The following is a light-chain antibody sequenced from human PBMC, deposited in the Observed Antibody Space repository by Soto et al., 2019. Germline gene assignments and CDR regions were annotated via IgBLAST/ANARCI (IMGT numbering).Light chain of an antibody. CDR1: ISDVGSYNL. Sequence: QSALTQPASVSGSPGQSITISCTGTISDVGSYNLVSWYQQHPGKAPKLMIYEGSKRPSGVSNRFSCSKSGNTASLTISGLQAEEEADYYCCSYAGSEVFGGGTKLTVL. CDR3: CSYAGSEV. V-gene: IGLV2-23*01. CDR2: EGS. J-gene: IGLJ2*01.